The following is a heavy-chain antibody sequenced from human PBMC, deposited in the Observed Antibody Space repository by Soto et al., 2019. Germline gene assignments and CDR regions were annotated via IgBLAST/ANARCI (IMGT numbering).Heavy chain of an antibody. V-gene: IGHV3-30-3*01. J-gene: IGHJ4*02. CDR1: GFTFSSYA. CDR2: ISYDGSNK. D-gene: IGHD3-22*01. CDR3: ARDTGVVVIGPYDY. Sequence: ESGGGVVQPGRSLRLSCAASGFTFSSYAMHWVRQAPGKGLEWVAVISYDGSNKYYADSVKGRFTISRDNSKNTLYLQMNSLRAEDTAVYYCARDTGVVVIGPYDYWGQGTLVTVSS.